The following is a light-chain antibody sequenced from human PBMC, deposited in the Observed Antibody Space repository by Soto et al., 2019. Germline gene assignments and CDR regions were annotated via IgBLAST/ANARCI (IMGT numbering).Light chain of an antibody. V-gene: IGKV3-15*01. CDR1: QGVGSN. Sequence: IVATQSPATLSVSPGEGVTLSCRASQGVGSNLAWYQQRPGQAPRLLIYDASTRATGIPDRFSGSGSGTEFTLTISSLQSEDFAVYYCQQFNIWPHMLSFGGGTKLEMK. CDR3: QQFNIWPHMLS. CDR2: DAS. J-gene: IGKJ4*01.